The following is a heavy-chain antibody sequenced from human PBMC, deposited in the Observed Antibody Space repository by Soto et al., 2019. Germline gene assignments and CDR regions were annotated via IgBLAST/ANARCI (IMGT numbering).Heavy chain of an antibody. CDR3: ARGYSSGWYFGYYGMDV. V-gene: IGHV4-34*01. Sequence: SETLSLTCAVYGGSFSGYYWSWIRQPPGKGLEWIGEINHSGSTNYNPSLKSRVTISVDTSKNQFSLKLSSVTAADTAVYYCARGYSSGWYFGYYGMDVWGKGTTVTVSS. D-gene: IGHD6-19*01. J-gene: IGHJ6*04. CDR2: INHSGST. CDR1: GGSFSGYY.